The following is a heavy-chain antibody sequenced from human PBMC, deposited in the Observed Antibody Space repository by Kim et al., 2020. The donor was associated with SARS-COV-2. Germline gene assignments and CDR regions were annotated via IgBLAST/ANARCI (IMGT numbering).Heavy chain of an antibody. CDR3: ASALGH. V-gene: IGHV4-4*07. CDR1: GDSLSSDY. D-gene: IGHD3-16*02. CDR2: IYTSGRT. Sequence: SETLSLTCTVSGDSLSSDYWSWNRQPAGKGLEWIGRIYTSGRTNYNPSLQSRVTMSVDMSKNQFSLNLSSVTAADTAVYYCASALGHWGQGTLVTVCS. J-gene: IGHJ4*02.